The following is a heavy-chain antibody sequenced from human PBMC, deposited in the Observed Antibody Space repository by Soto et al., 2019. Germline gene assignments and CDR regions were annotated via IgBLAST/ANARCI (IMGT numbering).Heavy chain of an antibody. CDR1: GYTFTSYY. Sequence: GASVKVSCKASGYTFTSYYMHWVRQPPGQGLEWMGIINPSGGSTSYAQKFQGRVTMTRDTSTSTVYMELSSLRSEDTAVYYCARERGGDLGMDVWGQGTTVTVSS. CDR2: INPSGGST. CDR3: ARERGGDLGMDV. J-gene: IGHJ6*02. D-gene: IGHD3-16*01. V-gene: IGHV1-46*01.